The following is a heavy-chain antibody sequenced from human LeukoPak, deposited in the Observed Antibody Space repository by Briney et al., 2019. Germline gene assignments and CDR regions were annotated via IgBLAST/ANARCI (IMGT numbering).Heavy chain of an antibody. J-gene: IGHJ6*03. V-gene: IGHV3-30*02. CDR1: GFTFSSYG. D-gene: IGHD6-6*01. CDR3: ARDSDGSSFHYMDV. CDR2: IRHDGSNK. Sequence: GSLRLSCAASGFTFSSYGMHWVRQAPGKGLEGVAFIRHDGSNKNYADSVKGRFTISRDNAKNSLYLQMNSLRAEDTAVYYCARDSDGSSFHYMDVWGKGTTVTVSS.